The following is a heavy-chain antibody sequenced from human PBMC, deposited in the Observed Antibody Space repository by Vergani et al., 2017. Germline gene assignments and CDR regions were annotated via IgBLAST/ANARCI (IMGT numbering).Heavy chain of an antibody. J-gene: IGHJ4*02. CDR2: INPNSGGT. CDR1: GYTFTGYY. CDR3: ARLASVVVPAARPLDL. Sequence: QVQLVQSGAEVKKPGASVKVSCKASGYTFTGYYMHWVRQAPGQGLEWMGWINPNSGGTNYAQKFQGRVTMTRDTSISTGYMELSSLRSDDTAVYYCARLASVVVPAARPLDLWGQGTLITVSS. V-gene: IGHV1-2*02. D-gene: IGHD2-2*01.